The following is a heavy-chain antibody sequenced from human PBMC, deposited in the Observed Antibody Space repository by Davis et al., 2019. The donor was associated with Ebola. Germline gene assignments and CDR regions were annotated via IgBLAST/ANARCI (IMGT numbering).Heavy chain of an antibody. Sequence: ASVKVSCTASGYTFTSYYMHWVRQAPGQGLEWMGIINPSGGSTSYAQKFQGRVTMTRDTSTSTVYMELSSLRSEDTAVYYCARRGCSSTSCRWGGWFDPWGQGTLVTVSS. CDR1: GYTFTSYY. CDR2: INPSGGST. V-gene: IGHV1-46*01. CDR3: ARRGCSSTSCRWGGWFDP. J-gene: IGHJ5*02. D-gene: IGHD2-2*01.